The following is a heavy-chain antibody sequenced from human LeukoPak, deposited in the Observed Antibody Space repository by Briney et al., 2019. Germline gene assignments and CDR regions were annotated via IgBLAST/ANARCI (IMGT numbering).Heavy chain of an antibody. CDR1: GYTFTSYD. J-gene: IGHJ6*02. CDR2: MNPNSGNT. CDR3: ARARGIVVVPGASYGMDV. V-gene: IGHV1-8*01. D-gene: IGHD2-2*01. Sequence: ASVKVSCTASGYTFTSYDINWVRQATGQGLEWMGWMNPNSGNTGYAQNFQGRVTMTRNTSISTAYMELSSLRSEDTAVYYCARARGIVVVPGASYGMDVWGQGTRSPSP.